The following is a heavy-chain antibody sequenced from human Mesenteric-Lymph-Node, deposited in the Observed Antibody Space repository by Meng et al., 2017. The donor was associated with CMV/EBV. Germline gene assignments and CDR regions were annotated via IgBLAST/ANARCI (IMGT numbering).Heavy chain of an antibody. CDR2: INAGNGNT. D-gene: IGHD3-10*01. V-gene: IGHV1-3*01. Sequence: KASGYTFTSYARHWVRQAPGQRLEWMEWINAGNGNTKYSQKCQGRVTITRDTSASTAYMELSSLRSEDTAVYYCASPVIDGSGSYTFDYWGQGTLVTVS. CDR1: GYTFTSYA. CDR3: ASPVIDGSGSYTFDY. J-gene: IGHJ4*02.